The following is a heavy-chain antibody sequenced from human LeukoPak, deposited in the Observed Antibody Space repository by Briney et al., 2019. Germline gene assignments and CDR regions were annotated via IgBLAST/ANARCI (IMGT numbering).Heavy chain of an antibody. CDR2: IYYSGST. V-gene: IGHV4-59*01. J-gene: IGHJ4*02. D-gene: IGHD3-10*01. Sequence: SETLSLTCTVSGGSISNYYWSWIRQPPGKGLEWIGYIYYSGSTNYNPSLKSRVTISVDTSKNQFSLKLRSVTAADTAVYYCAKDRRAGSYDYWGQGTLVTVSS. CDR1: GGSISNYY. CDR3: AKDRRAGSYDY.